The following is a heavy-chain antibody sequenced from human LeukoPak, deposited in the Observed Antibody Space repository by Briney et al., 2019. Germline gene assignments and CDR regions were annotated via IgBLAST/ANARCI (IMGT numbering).Heavy chain of an antibody. J-gene: IGHJ5*02. CDR3: AREEEAAAGYWFDP. CDR1: GGSISSYY. V-gene: IGHV4-59*01. D-gene: IGHD6-13*01. Sequence: SETLSLTCTASGGSISSYYWSWIRQPPGKGLEWIGYIYYSGSTNYNPSLKSRVTISVDTSKNQFSLKLSSVTAADTAVYYCAREEEAAAGYWFDPWGQGTLVTVSS. CDR2: IYYSGST.